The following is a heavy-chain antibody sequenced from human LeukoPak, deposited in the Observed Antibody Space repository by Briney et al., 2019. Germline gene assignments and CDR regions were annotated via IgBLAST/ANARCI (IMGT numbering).Heavy chain of an antibody. CDR1: GFTFSSYG. CDR3: AKDDGASDFWSGYPLYGMDV. V-gene: IGHV3-30*02. J-gene: IGHJ6*02. CDR2: IRYDGSNK. D-gene: IGHD3-3*01. Sequence: PGGSLRLSCAASGFTFSSYGMHWVRQAPGKGLEWVAFIRYDGSNKYYADSVKGRFTISRDNSKNTLYLQTNSLRAEDTAVYYCAKDDGASDFWSGYPLYGMDVWGQGTTVTVSS.